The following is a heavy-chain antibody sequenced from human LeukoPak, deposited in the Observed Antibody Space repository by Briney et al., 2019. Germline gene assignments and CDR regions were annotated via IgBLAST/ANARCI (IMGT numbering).Heavy chain of an antibody. Sequence: GESLKISCKGSGYSFTSYWIGWVRQMPGKGLEWMEIIYPGDSNTRYSPSFQGQVTISADKSISTAHLQWSSLKASDTAMYYCARLITGTITYFDYWGQGTLVTVSS. CDR3: ARLITGTITYFDY. V-gene: IGHV5-51*01. J-gene: IGHJ4*02. CDR2: IYPGDSNT. D-gene: IGHD1-20*01. CDR1: GYSFTSYW.